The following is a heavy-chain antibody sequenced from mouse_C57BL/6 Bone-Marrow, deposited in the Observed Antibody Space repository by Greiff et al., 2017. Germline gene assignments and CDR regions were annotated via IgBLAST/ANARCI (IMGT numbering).Heavy chain of an antibody. V-gene: IGHV1-69*01. Sequence: QVQLQQSGAELVMPGASVKLSCKASGYTFTSYWMHWVKQRPGQGLEWIGEIDPSDSYTNYNQKFKGKSTLTVDKSSSTAYMQLSSLTSEDSAVYYCARSAQAHYYAMDYWGQGTSVTVSS. CDR1: GYTFTSYW. CDR3: ARSAQAHYYAMDY. D-gene: IGHD3-2*02. J-gene: IGHJ4*01. CDR2: IDPSDSYT.